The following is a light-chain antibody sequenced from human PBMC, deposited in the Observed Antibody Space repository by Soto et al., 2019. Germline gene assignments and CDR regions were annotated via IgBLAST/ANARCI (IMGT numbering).Light chain of an antibody. Sequence: QSALTQPASVSGSPGQSITISCTGTSSDVGGYNYVSWYQQHPGEAPKLMIYDVSNRPSGVSNRFSGSKSGNTASLTISGLQAEDEADYYCSSYTSSSLWVFGGGTKVTVL. CDR2: DVS. V-gene: IGLV2-14*01. CDR1: SSDVGGYNY. J-gene: IGLJ3*02. CDR3: SSYTSSSLWV.